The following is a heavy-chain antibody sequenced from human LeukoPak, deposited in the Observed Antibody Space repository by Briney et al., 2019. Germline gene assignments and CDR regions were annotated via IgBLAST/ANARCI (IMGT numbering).Heavy chain of an antibody. CDR2: ISYDGNNK. Sequence: GGSLRLSCAASGFTFSSYAMHWVRQAPGKGLEWVAVISYDGNNKYYADSVKGRFTISRDNSKNTLYLQMNSLRAEDTAVYYCARDPAEYYFDYWGQGTLVTVSS. D-gene: IGHD3-10*01. CDR1: GFTFSSYA. J-gene: IGHJ4*02. CDR3: ARDPAEYYFDY. V-gene: IGHV3-30-3*01.